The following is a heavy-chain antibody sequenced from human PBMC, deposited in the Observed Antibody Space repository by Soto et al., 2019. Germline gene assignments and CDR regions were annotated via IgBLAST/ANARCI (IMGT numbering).Heavy chain of an antibody. J-gene: IGHJ4*02. CDR2: ISYDGSNK. Sequence: PVGSMRLSCTASGFTFSSYGMHWVRKDTGKGLEWVAVISYDGSNKYYADSVKGRFTISRDNSKNTLYLQMNSLRAEDAAVYFCARGLRWGLPDNYYFDSWGQGTLVTVSS. CDR1: GFTFSSYG. V-gene: IGHV3-30*03. D-gene: IGHD3-16*01. CDR3: ARGLRWGLPDNYYFDS.